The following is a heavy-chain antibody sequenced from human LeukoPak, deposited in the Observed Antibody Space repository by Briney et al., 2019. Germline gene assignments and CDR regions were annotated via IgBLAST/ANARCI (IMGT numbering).Heavy chain of an antibody. V-gene: IGHV1-46*01. Sequence: GASVKVSCKASGYTFTSYYMHWVRQAPGQGLEWMGILNPSGGSTSYAQKFQGRVTMTRDTSTSTVYMELSSLRSEDTAVYYCARVQGEYCTNGVCSAAGYFDYWGQGTLVTVSS. J-gene: IGHJ4*02. CDR3: ARVQGEYCTNGVCSAAGYFDY. CDR2: LNPSGGST. D-gene: IGHD2-8*01. CDR1: GYTFTSYY.